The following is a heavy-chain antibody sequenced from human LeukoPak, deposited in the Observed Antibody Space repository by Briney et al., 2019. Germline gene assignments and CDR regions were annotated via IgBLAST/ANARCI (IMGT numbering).Heavy chain of an antibody. CDR1: GDSISPYY. Sequence: PSETLSLTCTLSGDSISPYYTRWSRQTPEKGLEWIGYVCHSRRTMYTLSLKRRLTICLDASKNQFSLRLSSVSGADTAVYYCARHYKPTRKTVFDYAGQGALVTVS. J-gene: IGHJ4*02. V-gene: IGHV4-59*08. D-gene: IGHD1-1*01. CDR3: ARHYKPTRKTVFDY. CDR2: VCHSRRT.